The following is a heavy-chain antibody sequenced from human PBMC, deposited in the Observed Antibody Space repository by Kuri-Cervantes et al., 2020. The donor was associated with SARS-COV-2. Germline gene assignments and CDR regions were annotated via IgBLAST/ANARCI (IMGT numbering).Heavy chain of an antibody. J-gene: IGHJ5*02. V-gene: IGHV5-51*01. CDR2: IYPGDSDT. CDR1: GHSFTSYW. CDR3: ARLTGLGYCSGGSCHGWFDP. Sequence: GESLKISCKGSGHSFTSYWIGWVRQMPGKGLEWMGIIYPGDSDTRYSPSFQGQVTISADKSISTAYLQWSSLKASDTAMYYCARLTGLGYCSGGSCHGWFDPWGQGTLVTVSS. D-gene: IGHD2-15*01.